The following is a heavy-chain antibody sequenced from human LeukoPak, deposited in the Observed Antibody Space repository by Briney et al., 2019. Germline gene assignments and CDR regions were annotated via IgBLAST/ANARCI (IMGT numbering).Heavy chain of an antibody. CDR3: AREFGLGYYHGVDAFDI. J-gene: IGHJ3*02. V-gene: IGHV3-11*01. D-gene: IGHD1-26*01. CDR2: ISSSGSTI. Sequence: GGSLRLSCAASGFTFSDYYMSWIRQAPGKGLEWVSYISSSGSTIYYADSVKGRFTISRGNAKNSLYLQMNSLRAEDTAVYYCAREFGLGYYHGVDAFDIWGQGTMVTVSS. CDR1: GFTFSDYY.